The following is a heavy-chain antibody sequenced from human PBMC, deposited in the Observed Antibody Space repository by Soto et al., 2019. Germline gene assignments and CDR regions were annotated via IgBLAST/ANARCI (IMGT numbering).Heavy chain of an antibody. CDR2: ISGSGGST. V-gene: IGHV3-23*01. CDR3: AKDLVLGYCSGGSCYSGGY. J-gene: IGHJ4*02. Sequence: EVQLLESGGGLVQPGGSLRLSCADSGFTFSSYAMSWVRQAPGKGLEWVSAISGSGGSTYYADSVKGRFTISRDNSKNTLYLQMNSLRAEDTAVYYCAKDLVLGYCSGGSCYSGGYWGQGTLVTVSS. CDR1: GFTFSSYA. D-gene: IGHD2-15*01.